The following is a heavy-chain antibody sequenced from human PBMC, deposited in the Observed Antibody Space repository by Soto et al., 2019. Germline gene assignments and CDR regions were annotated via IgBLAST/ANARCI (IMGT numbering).Heavy chain of an antibody. D-gene: IGHD1-26*01. CDR3: ASWRTYSGSYCFDY. Sequence: QVQVVQYGAELKKPRSSVNVSRAASGGTFKTYTINWVRQAPGQGLEWIGQNNPMYDSANYAQRLQGRDTISADKSTNIAYMELNGLRAEDTALYYCASWRTYSGSYCFDYWGQVTLVSVSS. CDR2: NNPMYDSA. CDR1: GGTFKTYT. J-gene: IGHJ4*02. V-gene: IGHV1-69*06.